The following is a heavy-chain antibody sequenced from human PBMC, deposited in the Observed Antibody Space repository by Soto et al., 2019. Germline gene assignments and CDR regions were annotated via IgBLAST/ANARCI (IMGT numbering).Heavy chain of an antibody. CDR2: IFHSERT. Sequence: QLQLQESGSGLVKPSQTLSLTCAVSGGSISSGGYSWCWIRQPPGKGLEWLGYIFHSERTYYNPPXXXXXXXXVDXXTNXXXXXXXXVXTAHXAVXXXXAXGGLPRYYWGQGTLVTVSS. CDR1: GGSISSGGYS. D-gene: IGHD5-12*01. V-gene: IGHV4-30-2*01. CDR3: XAXGGLPRYY. J-gene: IGHJ4*02.